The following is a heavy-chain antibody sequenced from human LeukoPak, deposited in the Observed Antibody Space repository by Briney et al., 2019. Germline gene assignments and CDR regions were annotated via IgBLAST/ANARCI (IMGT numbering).Heavy chain of an antibody. D-gene: IGHD3-9*01. CDR1: GYTFTSYY. J-gene: IGHJ4*02. CDR2: INPSGGST. V-gene: IGHV1-46*01. CDR3: ARDRFAIDILTGYGFDY. Sequence: ASVKVSCKASGYTFTSYYMHWVRQAPGQGLEWMGIINPSGGSTSYAQKFQGRVTMTGDTSTSTVYMELSSLRSEDTAVYYCARDRFAIDILTGYGFDYWGQGTLVTVSS.